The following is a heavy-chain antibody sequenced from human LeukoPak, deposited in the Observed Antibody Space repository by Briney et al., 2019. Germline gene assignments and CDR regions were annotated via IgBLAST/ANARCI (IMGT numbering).Heavy chain of an antibody. J-gene: IGHJ4*02. D-gene: IGHD2-2*01. V-gene: IGHV3-7*01. Sequence: GSLRLSCAASGFSFSSYWMNWVRQAPGKGLEWVANINQDGTEKFYVDSVRGRFTISRDNAKNSLYLQMNSLRAEDTAVYYCTKVGSTSWYLDHWGQGTLVTVSS. CDR2: INQDGTEK. CDR3: TKVGSTSWYLDH. CDR1: GFSFSSYW.